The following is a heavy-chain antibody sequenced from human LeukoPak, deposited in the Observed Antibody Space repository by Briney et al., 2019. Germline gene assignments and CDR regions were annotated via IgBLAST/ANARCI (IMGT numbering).Heavy chain of an antibody. CDR3: ARRPPTVVTLSRDALHI. J-gene: IGHJ3*02. D-gene: IGHD4-23*01. CDR2: IFYIGTT. Sequence: SETLSLTCTVSGGSITGYYGSWIRQSPGKALEWIGHIFYIGTTRYNPSLKSRVTMSVDTSKNQFSLTLSSVTAADTAMYYCARRPPTVVTLSRDALHIWGQGTMVTVSS. CDR1: GGSITGYY. V-gene: IGHV4-59*08.